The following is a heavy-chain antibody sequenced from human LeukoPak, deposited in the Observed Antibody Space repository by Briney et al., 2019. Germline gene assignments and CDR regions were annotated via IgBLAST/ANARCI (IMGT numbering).Heavy chain of an antibody. D-gene: IGHD2-21*02. V-gene: IGHV3-21*01. J-gene: IGHJ4*02. Sequence: GGSLRLSCAASGFTVSTNYMSWVRQAPGKGLEWVSIISSSSTYIYYADSVKGRFTISRDNAKNALYLQMNSLRVEDTAVYYCARDGRCGGDCYASWGQGTLVTVSS. CDR2: ISSSSTYI. CDR1: GFTVSTNY. CDR3: ARDGRCGGDCYAS.